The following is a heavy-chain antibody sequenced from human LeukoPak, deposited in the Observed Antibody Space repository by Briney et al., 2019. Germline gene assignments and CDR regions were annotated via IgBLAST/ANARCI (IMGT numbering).Heavy chain of an antibody. V-gene: IGHV1-69*04. CDR3: AREDTAIVYYGMDV. CDR1: GGTFSGYA. Sequence: SVKVSCKASGGTFSGYAISWVRQAPGQGLEWMGRIIPILGIANYAQKFQGRVTITADKSTSTAYMELSSLRSEDTAVYYCAREDTAIVYYGMDVWGQGTTVTVSS. J-gene: IGHJ6*02. D-gene: IGHD5-18*01. CDR2: IIPILGIA.